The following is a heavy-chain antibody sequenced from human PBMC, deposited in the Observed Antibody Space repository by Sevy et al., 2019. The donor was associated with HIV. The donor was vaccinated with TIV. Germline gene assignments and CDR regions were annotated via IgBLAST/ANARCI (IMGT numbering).Heavy chain of an antibody. D-gene: IGHD3-22*01. J-gene: IGHJ5*02. V-gene: IGHV1-8*02. CDR3: TRVRALNYYDTSVSMEYNWFDP. Sequence: ASVKVSCKASGYTFTSYDINWVRQATGQGLEWMGWMNPNTGNTGYAQKFQGRVTMTRDTSTSTAYMELRSLRSDDTAISYCTRVRALNYYDTSVSMEYNWFDPWGQGTLVTVSS. CDR2: MNPNTGNT. CDR1: GYTFTSYD.